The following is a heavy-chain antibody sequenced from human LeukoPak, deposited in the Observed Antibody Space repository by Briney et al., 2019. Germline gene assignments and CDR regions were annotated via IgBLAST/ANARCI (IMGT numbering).Heavy chain of an antibody. Sequence: ASVKVSCKASGYTFTSYDISWVRQAPGQGLEWMGWISAYNSNTNYAQKLQGRVTMTTDTSTSTAYMELRSLRSDDTAVYYCASNIDDAAFDIWGQGTMVTVSS. CDR2: ISAYNSNT. V-gene: IGHV1-18*01. J-gene: IGHJ3*02. CDR1: GYTFTSYD. CDR3: ASNIDDAAFDI. D-gene: IGHD3-16*01.